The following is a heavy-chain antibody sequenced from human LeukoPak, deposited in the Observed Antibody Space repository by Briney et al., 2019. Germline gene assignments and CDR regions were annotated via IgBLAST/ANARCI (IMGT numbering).Heavy chain of an antibody. J-gene: IGHJ6*02. CDR2: IYHSAST. CDR3: ASSVYYYYGMDV. V-gene: IGHV4-30-2*01. CDR1: GGSISSGGYS. Sequence: KPSETLSLTCAVSGGSISSGGYSWSWIRQPPGKGLEWIGYIYHSASTYYNPSLKSRVTISVDRSKNQFSLKLSSVTAADTAVYYCASSVYYYYGMDVWGQGTTVTVSS.